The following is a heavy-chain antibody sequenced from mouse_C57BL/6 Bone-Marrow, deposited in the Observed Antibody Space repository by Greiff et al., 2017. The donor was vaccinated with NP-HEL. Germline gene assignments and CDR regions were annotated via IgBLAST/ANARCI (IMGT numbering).Heavy chain of an antibody. V-gene: IGHV2-2*01. CDR2: IWSGGST. Sequence: VQLQQSGPGLVQPSQCLSITCTVSGFSLTSYGVHWVRQSPGTGLEWLGVIWSGGSTDYNAAFISRLSISKDNSKSQVFFKMNNLQAEDTAIYDGARRGTYDYDGAMDYWGQGTSVTVSS. CDR3: ARRGTYDYDGAMDY. D-gene: IGHD2-4*01. CDR1: GFSLTSYG. J-gene: IGHJ4*01.